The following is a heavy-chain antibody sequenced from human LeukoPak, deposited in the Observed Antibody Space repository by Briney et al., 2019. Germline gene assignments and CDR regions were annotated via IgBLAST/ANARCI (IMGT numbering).Heavy chain of an antibody. V-gene: IGHV4-39*07. CDR2: IYYSGST. CDR1: GGSISSSSYY. Sequence: SETLSLTCTVSGGSISSSSYYWGWIRQPPGKGLVWIGSIYYSGSTYYNPSLKSRVTISVDTSKNQFSLKLSSVTAADTAVYYCARLVGGIWFDPWGQGTLVTVSS. CDR3: ARLVGGIWFDP. J-gene: IGHJ5*02. D-gene: IGHD1-26*01.